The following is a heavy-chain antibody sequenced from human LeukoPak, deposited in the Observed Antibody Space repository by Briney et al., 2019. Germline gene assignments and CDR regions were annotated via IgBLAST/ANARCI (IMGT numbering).Heavy chain of an antibody. V-gene: IGHV1-18*04. CDR3: AREADSSGYFFRPDY. J-gene: IGHJ4*02. Sequence: ASVKVSCKASGYTFTGYYMHWVRQAPGQGLEWMGWISVYSDDTKFAQNLQGRITMTKDTSTSTAYMELRSLRSDDTAVYYCAREADSSGYFFRPDYWGQGTLVTVSS. D-gene: IGHD3-22*01. CDR1: GYTFTGYY. CDR2: ISVYSDDT.